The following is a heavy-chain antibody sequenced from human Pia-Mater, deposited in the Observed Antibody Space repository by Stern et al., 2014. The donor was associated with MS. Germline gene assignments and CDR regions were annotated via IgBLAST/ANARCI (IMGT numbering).Heavy chain of an antibody. J-gene: IGHJ4*02. D-gene: IGHD2-15*01. CDR3: ARDPSYCSGGSCYPSYFDY. Sequence: VQLVESGGGVVQPGRSLRLSCAASGFTFSSYGMHWVRQAPGKGLGWGAVIWYDGSNKYYADSVKGRFTISRDNSKNTLYLQMNSLRAEDTAVYYCARDPSYCSGGSCYPSYFDYWGQGTLVTVSS. V-gene: IGHV3-33*01. CDR2: IWYDGSNK. CDR1: GFTFSSYG.